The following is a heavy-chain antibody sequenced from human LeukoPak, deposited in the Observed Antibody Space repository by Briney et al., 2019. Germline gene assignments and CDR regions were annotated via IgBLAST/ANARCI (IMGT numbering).Heavy chain of an antibody. Sequence: GGSLRLSCAASGFTFSSYSMNWVRQAPGKGLEWVSYISSSSSTIYYADSVKGRFTISRDNAKNSLYLQMNSLRAEDTAVYYCARDLSVAYCVGDCYSFLDYWGQGTLVTVSS. V-gene: IGHV3-48*01. D-gene: IGHD2-21*01. J-gene: IGHJ4*02. CDR3: ARDLSVAYCVGDCYSFLDY. CDR1: GFTFSSYS. CDR2: ISSSSSTI.